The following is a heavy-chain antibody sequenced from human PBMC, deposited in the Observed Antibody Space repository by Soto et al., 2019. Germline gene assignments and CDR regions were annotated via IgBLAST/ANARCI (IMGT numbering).Heavy chain of an antibody. V-gene: IGHV3-30*18. CDR2: ISYDGSNK. CDR1: GFTFSSYG. CDR3: AKDRQWLLYFDY. Sequence: LRLSCAASGFTFSSYGMHWVRQAPGKGLEWVAVISYDGSNKYYADSVKGRFTISRDNSKNTLYLQMNSLRAEDTAVYYCAKDRQWLLYFDYWGQGTLVTVSS. J-gene: IGHJ4*02. D-gene: IGHD6-19*01.